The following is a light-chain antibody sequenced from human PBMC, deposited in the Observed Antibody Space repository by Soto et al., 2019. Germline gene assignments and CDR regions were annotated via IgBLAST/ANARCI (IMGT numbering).Light chain of an antibody. V-gene: IGLV3-27*01. J-gene: IGLJ3*02. CDR2: KDS. CDR1: VLAKKY. CDR3: YCATDNLRV. Sequence: SYELTQPSSVSVSPGQTARITCSGDVLAKKYARWFQQKPGQAPVLVIYKDSERPSGIPERFSGSSSGTTVTLTISGAQVEDEADYYCYCATDNLRVFGGGTKVTVL.